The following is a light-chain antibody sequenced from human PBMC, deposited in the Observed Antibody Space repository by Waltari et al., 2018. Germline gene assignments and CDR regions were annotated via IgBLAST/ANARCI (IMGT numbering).Light chain of an antibody. CDR1: QSISNW. J-gene: IGKJ4*01. V-gene: IGKV1-5*03. CDR2: KAF. CDR3: QQYNSYSLLT. Sequence: DIQMTQSPSTLSASVGDRVTITCRARQSISNWLAWYQQKPGKAPKLLIYKAFTLESGVTSRFRGSGSGTEFTLTITSLQPDDLSPYYCQQYNSYSLLTFGGGTKVAIK.